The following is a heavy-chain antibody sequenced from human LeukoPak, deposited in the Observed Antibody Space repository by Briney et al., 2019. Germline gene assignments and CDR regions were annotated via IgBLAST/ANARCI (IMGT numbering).Heavy chain of an antibody. D-gene: IGHD1-26*01. CDR2: INPSGGST. CDR1: GYTFTSYY. V-gene: IGHV1-46*01. J-gene: IGHJ5*02. CDR3: ARAQAWDASDPNWLDP. Sequence: ASVRVSCKASGYTFTSYYMHWVRQAPGQGLEWMGIINPSGGSTSYAQKFQGRVTMIRDTSTSTVYMELSSLRSEDTAVYYCARAQAWDASDPNWLDPWGQGSLVIVSS.